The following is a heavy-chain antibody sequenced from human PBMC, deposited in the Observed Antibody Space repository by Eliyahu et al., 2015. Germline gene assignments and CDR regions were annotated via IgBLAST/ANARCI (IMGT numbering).Heavy chain of an antibody. CDR2: IDWDDDK. J-gene: IGHJ6*02. V-gene: IGHV2-70*15. Sequence: QVTLRESGPALVKPTQTLTLTCTFSGFSLSTSGMCVSWIRQPPGKALEWLARIDWDDDKXXSTSLKTRLTISKDTSKNQVVLTMTNMDPVDTATYYCARLRVYYYYGMDVWGQGTTVTVSS. CDR1: GFSLSTSGMC. CDR3: ARLRVYYYYGMDV.